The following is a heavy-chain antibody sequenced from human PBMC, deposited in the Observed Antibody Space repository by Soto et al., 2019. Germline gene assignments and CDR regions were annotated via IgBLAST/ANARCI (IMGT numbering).Heavy chain of an antibody. CDR2: IYYSGST. Sequence: SETLSLTCTVSGGSISSYYWSWIRQPPGKGLEWIGYIYYSGSTNYNPSLKSRVTISVDTSKNQFSLKLSSVTAADTAVYYCARGLRYCSGGSCPTWFDPWGQGTLVTVSS. D-gene: IGHD2-15*01. V-gene: IGHV4-59*08. CDR3: ARGLRYCSGGSCPTWFDP. J-gene: IGHJ5*02. CDR1: GGSISSYY.